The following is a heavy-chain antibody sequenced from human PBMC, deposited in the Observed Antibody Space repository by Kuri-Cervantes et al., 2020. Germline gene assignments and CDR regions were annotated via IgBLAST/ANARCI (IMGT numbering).Heavy chain of an antibody. V-gene: IGHV4-34*01. Sequence: ESLKISCAVYGGSFSGYYWSWIRRPPGKGLEWIGYIYYSGSTYYNPSLKSRVTISVDTSKNQFSLKLSSVTAADTAVYYCARPKKNGLDKGTIVYWGQGTLVTVSS. CDR3: ARPKKNGLDKGTIVY. D-gene: IGHD2-8*01. J-gene: IGHJ4*02. CDR1: GGSFSGYY. CDR2: IYYSGST.